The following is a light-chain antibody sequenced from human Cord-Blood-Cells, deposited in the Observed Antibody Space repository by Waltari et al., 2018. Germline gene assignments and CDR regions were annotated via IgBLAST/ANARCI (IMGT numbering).Light chain of an antibody. CDR3: LSADSSGTWV. CDR1: ALPKKY. V-gene: IGLV3-16*01. J-gene: IGLJ3*02. CDR2: KDS. Sequence: SYELTQPPSVSVSLGQMARITCSGEALPKKYAYWYQQKPGQFPLLVIYKDSERPSGIPERFSGSSSGTRVTLTISGVQAEDEADYYCLSADSSGTWVFGGGTKLTVL.